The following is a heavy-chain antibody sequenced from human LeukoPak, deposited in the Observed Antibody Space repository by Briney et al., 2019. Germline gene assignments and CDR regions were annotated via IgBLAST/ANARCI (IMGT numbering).Heavy chain of an antibody. CDR1: GGSISSGSYY. CDR3: ARGGSYRALNWFDP. J-gene: IGHJ5*02. D-gene: IGHD5-18*01. V-gene: IGHV4-61*02. CDR2: IYTSGST. Sequence: SSQTLSLTCTVSGGSISSGSYYWRWIRQPAGKGLEWIGRIYTSGSTNYHPSLKSRVTISVDTSKTQFSLKLSSVTAADTAVYYCARGGSYRALNWFDPWGQGTLVTVSS.